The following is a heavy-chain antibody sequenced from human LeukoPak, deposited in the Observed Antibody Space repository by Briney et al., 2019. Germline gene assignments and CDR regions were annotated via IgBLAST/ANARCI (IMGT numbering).Heavy chain of an antibody. CDR2: ISASGGST. D-gene: IGHD2-15*01. J-gene: IGHJ6*02. V-gene: IGHV3-23*01. CDR1: GFTFSSSA. CDR3: VKGGGYSYSYAMDV. Sequence: GGSLRLSCAASGFTFSSSAMSWVRQVPGKGLEWVSAISASGGSTYYADSVKGRFIISRDNSRNTLFLQMNILSTDDTAVYFCVKGGGYSYSYAMDVWGQGTTVTVSS.